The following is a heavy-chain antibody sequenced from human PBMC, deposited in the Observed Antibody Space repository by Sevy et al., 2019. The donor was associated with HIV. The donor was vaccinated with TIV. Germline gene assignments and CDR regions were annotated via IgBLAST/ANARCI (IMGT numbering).Heavy chain of an antibody. V-gene: IGHV4-38-2*01. CDR1: GSSISSIYY. CDR3: ARHKAPAGTYFDY. J-gene: IGHJ4*02. D-gene: IGHD1-26*01. Sequence: SETLSLTCAVSGSSISSIYYWGWIRQPPGKGLEWIGTIYHGGSTYYNPSLKSRVTISVDTSKNRFSLKLTSVTAADTAVYFCARHKAPAGTYFDYWGRGTLVTVSS. CDR2: IYHGGST.